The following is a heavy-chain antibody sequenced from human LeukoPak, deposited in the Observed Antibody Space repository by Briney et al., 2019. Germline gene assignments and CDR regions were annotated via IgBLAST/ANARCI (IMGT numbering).Heavy chain of an antibody. CDR1: GFAFSSYA. CDR3: AKPFVGYFRGFDY. Sequence: GGSLRLSCAASGFAFSSYAMSWVRQAPGKGLEWVSALSGGGGTTYYADPVKGRFTISRDNSKNTLYLRMNSLRAEDTAVYYCAKPFVGYFRGFDYWGQGTLVTVSS. J-gene: IGHJ4*02. CDR2: LSGGGGTT. V-gene: IGHV3-23*01. D-gene: IGHD2-21*01.